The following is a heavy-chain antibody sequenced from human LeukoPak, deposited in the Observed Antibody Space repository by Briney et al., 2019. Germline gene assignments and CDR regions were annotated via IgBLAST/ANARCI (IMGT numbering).Heavy chain of an antibody. CDR2: IYYSGST. CDR3: ARVHSDY. CDR1: GGSISSSSYY. Sequence: SETLSLTCTVSGGSISSSSYYWGWIRQPPGKGLEWIGSIYYSGSTYYNPSLKSRVTISVDTSKNQFSLKLSSVTAADTAVYYCARVHSDYWGQGTLVTVSS. V-gene: IGHV4-39*07. J-gene: IGHJ4*02. D-gene: IGHD2-21*01.